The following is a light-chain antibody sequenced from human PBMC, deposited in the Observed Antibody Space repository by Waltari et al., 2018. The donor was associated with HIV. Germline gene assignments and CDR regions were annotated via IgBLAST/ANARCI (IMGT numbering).Light chain of an antibody. CDR2: CDH. V-gene: IGLV1-44*01. CDR3: ATWDDSLNGPL. J-gene: IGLJ2*01. CDR1: TSNIGTNT. Sequence: QSVLTQPPSASGTPGQRVTISCSGTTSNIGTNTVNWYQQIPGTAPKLTIHCDHQRPSGVPGRFSGSKADTSASLAISGLQSDDEANYYCATWDDSLNGPLFGGGTKLTVL.